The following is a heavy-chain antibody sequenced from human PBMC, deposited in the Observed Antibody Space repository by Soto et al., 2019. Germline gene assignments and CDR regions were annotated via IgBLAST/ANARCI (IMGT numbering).Heavy chain of an antibody. CDR2: IRFDGSNI. CDR1: EIIFSGYG. D-gene: IGHD1-26*01. J-gene: IGHJ4*02. V-gene: IGHV3-33*01. Sequence: QVQLVESGGGVVQPGRSLRLSCAVSEIIFSGYGMHWVRQAPGKGLERVAVIRFDGSNIHDADTVKGRFTISRDNYKNTLYLQMDSLRAEDTAVYYCARGGVGGTVFLGYLDYWGQGALVSVSS. CDR3: ARGGVGGTVFLGYLDY.